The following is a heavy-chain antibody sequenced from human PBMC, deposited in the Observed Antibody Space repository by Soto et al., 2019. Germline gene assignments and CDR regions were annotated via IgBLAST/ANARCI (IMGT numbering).Heavy chain of an antibody. V-gene: IGHV1-8*01. CDR1: GYTFTSYD. J-gene: IGHJ6*03. CDR2: MNPNSGNT. Sequence: ASVKVSCKASGYTFTSYDINWVRQATGQGLEWMGWMNPNSGNTGYAQKFQGRVTMTRNTSISTAYMELSSLRSEDTAVYYCAREIGYSGRDYYYYYMDVWGKGTTVTVSS. CDR3: AREIGYSGRDYYYYYMDV. D-gene: IGHD5-12*01.